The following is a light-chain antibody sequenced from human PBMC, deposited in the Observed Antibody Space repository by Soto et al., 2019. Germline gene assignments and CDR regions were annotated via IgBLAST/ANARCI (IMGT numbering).Light chain of an antibody. J-gene: IGKJ4*01. CDR1: QSVSSSY. V-gene: IGKV3-20*01. Sequence: EIVLTQSPGTLSLSPGERATLSCRASQSVSSSYLAWSQQKPGQAPRLLIYGASSRANGIPDRFSGSGSGTDFTLTISRLEPEDFAVYYCQQYGSSPDFGGGTKVEIK. CDR3: QQYGSSPD. CDR2: GAS.